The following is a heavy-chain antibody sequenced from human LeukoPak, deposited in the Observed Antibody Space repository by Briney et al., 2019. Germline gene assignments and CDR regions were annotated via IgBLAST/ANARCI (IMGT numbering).Heavy chain of an antibody. Sequence: ASVKVSCKASGYSFTDKYMHWVRQAPGQGLEWMGWINPNSGGTNYAQKFQGRVTMTTDTSMSTAYMELSSLRSEDTAVYYCAREWGSSSWYGGGYYYYYMDVWGKGATVTVSS. CDR1: GYSFTDKY. CDR3: AREWGSSSWYGGGYYYYYMDV. J-gene: IGHJ6*03. CDR2: INPNSGGT. V-gene: IGHV1-2*02. D-gene: IGHD6-13*01.